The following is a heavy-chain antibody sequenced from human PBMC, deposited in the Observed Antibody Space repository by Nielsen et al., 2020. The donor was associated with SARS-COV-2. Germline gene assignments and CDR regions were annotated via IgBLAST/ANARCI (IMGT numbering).Heavy chain of an antibody. V-gene: IGHV1-24*01. CDR2: FDPEDGET. D-gene: IGHD3/OR15-3a*01. J-gene: IGHJ6*02. CDR1: GYTLTELS. Sequence: ASVKVSCKVSGYTLTELSMHWVRQAPGKGLEWMGGFDPEDGETIYAQKFQGRVTMTEDTSTDTAYMELNSLRAEDTAVYYCARSPTIRFLDSATYYYGMDVWGQGTTVTVS. CDR3: ARSPTIRFLDSATYYYGMDV.